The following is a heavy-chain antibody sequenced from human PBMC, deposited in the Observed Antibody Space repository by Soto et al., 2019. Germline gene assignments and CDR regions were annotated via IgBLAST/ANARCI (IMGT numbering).Heavy chain of an antibody. J-gene: IGHJ4*02. D-gene: IGHD1-1*01. V-gene: IGHV3-33*01. CDR1: GFTFNTYG. Sequence: QVQLVESGGGVLQPGKSLRLSCLASGFTFNTYGFHWVRQAPGKGLEWVSVIWSDGNNRYYADSVKGRFTISRDSSKNTLYRQMNSLRVEDTAVYYCARIQLDTIMALDYWGKGTLVTVSS. CDR3: ARIQLDTIMALDY. CDR2: IWSDGNNR.